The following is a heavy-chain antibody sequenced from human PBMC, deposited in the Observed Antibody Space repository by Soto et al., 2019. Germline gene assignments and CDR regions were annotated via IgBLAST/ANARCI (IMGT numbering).Heavy chain of an antibody. CDR2: VYSVGST. CDR3: AGHSHKDY. CDR1: GFSVSSNY. V-gene: IGHV3-66*04. J-gene: IGHJ4*02. Sequence: EVQLVECGGGLVQPGGSLRLSCAASGFSVSSNYVSWVRQAPGKGLGWVSVVYSVGSTYYADSVKGRFTSFRDSSKNTLYLQMSSLRAEDTAVYYCAGHSHKDYWGQGALVTVSS.